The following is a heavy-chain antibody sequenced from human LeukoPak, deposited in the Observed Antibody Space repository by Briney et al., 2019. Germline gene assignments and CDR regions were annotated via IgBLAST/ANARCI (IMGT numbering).Heavy chain of an antibody. CDR3: ARSIAVAGRDY. J-gene: IGHJ4*02. CDR1: GYTFTGYY. V-gene: IGHV1-2*06. Sequence: ASVKVSCKASGYTFTGYYMHWVRQAPGQGLEWMGRINPNSGGTNYEQKCQGRVTMTRDTSISTAYMEMRRLRSDATAVYYCARSIAVAGRDYWGQGTLVTVSS. D-gene: IGHD6-19*01. CDR2: INPNSGGT.